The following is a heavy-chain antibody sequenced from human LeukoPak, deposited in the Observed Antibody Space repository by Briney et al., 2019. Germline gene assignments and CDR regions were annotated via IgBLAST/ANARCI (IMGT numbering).Heavy chain of an antibody. CDR3: ARGDSGYDWNYFDY. Sequence: GASVKVSCMASGGTFSSYAISWVRQAPGQGLEWMGRIIPILGIANYAQKFQGRVTITADKPTSTAYMELSSLRSEDTAVYYCARGDSGYDWNYFDYWGQGTLVTVSS. CDR1: GGTFSSYA. CDR2: IIPILGIA. D-gene: IGHD5-12*01. J-gene: IGHJ4*02. V-gene: IGHV1-69*04.